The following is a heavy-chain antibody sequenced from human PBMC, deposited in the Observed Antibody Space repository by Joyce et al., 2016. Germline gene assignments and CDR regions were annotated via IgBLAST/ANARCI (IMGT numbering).Heavy chain of an antibody. CDR2: INNSGVT. D-gene: IGHD6-19*01. V-gene: IGHV4-34*01. J-gene: IGHJ4*02. Sequence: QVQLQQWGAGLLKPSETLSLTCAVSGGPFRGFFWTWVRQPPGKGLEWIGDINNSGVTNYNPSRKTRVTFSVDTSKNQVSLKLTSLSAADTAVYYCARSQWLAPLMYWGQGTPVTVSS. CDR1: GGPFRGFF. CDR3: ARSQWLAPLMY.